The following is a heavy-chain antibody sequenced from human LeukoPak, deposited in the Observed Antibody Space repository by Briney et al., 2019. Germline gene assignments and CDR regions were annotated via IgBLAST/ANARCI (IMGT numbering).Heavy chain of an antibody. CDR1: GFTFSDYY. V-gene: IGHV3-11*01. D-gene: IGHD3-10*01. Sequence: GGSLRLSCAASGFTFSDYYMTWIRQTPGKGLEWVSYISISGTTTFYVDSVKGRFTISRDNTKNSLYLQMNSLRVEDTAMYYCARGTMASDFWGQGTLVTVSS. CDR3: ARGTMASDF. J-gene: IGHJ4*02. CDR2: ISISGTTT.